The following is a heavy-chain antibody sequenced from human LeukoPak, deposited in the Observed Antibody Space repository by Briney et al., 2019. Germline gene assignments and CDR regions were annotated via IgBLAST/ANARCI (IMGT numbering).Heavy chain of an antibody. CDR2: IYYSGST. Sequence: SETLSLTCTVSRDSMSRRSYYWGWIRQPPGKGLEWIGSIYYSGSTHYNPSLKSRLTISMDMSKNQFSLKLTSVTAADTAVYYCARDDTSSYYYYDSSGGIDSWGQGTLVTVSS. J-gene: IGHJ4*02. CDR1: RDSMSRRSYY. V-gene: IGHV4-39*07. D-gene: IGHD3-22*01. CDR3: ARDDTSSYYYYDSSGGIDS.